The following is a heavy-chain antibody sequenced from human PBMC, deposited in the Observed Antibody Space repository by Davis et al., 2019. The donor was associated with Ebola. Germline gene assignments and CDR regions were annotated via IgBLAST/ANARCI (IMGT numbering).Heavy chain of an antibody. J-gene: IGHJ4*02. D-gene: IGHD5-12*01. Sequence: PGGSLRLSCAASGFTFSSYGMHWVRQAPGKGLEWVSSISSSSSYIYYVDSVKGRFTISRDNAKNSLYLQMNSLRAEDTAVYYCARGGIVATIKYYFDYWGQGTLVTVSS. V-gene: IGHV3-21*01. CDR3: ARGGIVATIKYYFDY. CDR1: GFTFSSYG. CDR2: ISSSSSYI.